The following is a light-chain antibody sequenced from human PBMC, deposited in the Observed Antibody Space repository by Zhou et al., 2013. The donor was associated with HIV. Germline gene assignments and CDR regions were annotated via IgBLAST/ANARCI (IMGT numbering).Light chain of an antibody. CDR3: MQGRQTLYT. CDR1: QSLLHSNGYNY. CDR2: LGS. V-gene: IGKV2-28*01. Sequence: DIVMTQSPLSLPVTPGEPASISCRSSQSLLHSNGYNYLDWYLQKPGQSPQLLIYLGSNRASGVPDRFSGSGSGTDFTLKISRVEAEDVGVYYCMQGRQTLYTFGPGDRSWRIK. J-gene: IGKJ2*01.